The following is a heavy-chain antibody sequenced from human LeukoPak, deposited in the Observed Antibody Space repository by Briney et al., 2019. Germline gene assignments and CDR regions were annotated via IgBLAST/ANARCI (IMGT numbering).Heavy chain of an antibody. J-gene: IGHJ4*02. CDR3: ARGGGSSGGSCYSGCYFDC. CDR1: GFTFSSYG. V-gene: IGHV3-66*01. CDR2: IYSGGNT. Sequence: PGRSLRLSCAASGFTFSSYGMYWVRQAPGKGLEWVSVIYSGGNTYYADSVKGRFTISRDNSKDTLFLQMSSLRAEDTAVYYCARGGGSSGGSCYSGCYFDCWGQGTLVTVSS. D-gene: IGHD2-15*01.